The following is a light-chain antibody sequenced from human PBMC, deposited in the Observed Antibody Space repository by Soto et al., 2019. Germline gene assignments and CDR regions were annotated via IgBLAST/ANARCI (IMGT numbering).Light chain of an antibody. Sequence: DIQITQSPSALSASAGDRVTITCRASQSITNYLNWYPDKPGQDPNLLIYAASTLQAGVPSRFRGTVSGTDFNLTIRSLQTEDCATYVGQQRNSSTPTFGGGTQVDI. CDR3: QQRNSSTPT. J-gene: IGKJ4*01. V-gene: IGKV1-39*01. CDR1: QSITNY. CDR2: AAS.